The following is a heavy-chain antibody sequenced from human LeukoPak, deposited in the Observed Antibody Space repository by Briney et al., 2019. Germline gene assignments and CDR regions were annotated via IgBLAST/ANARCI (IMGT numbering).Heavy chain of an antibody. CDR1: GYTFSGYF. V-gene: IGHV1-2*02. D-gene: IGHD1-26*01. J-gene: IGHJ4*02. CDR2: TYPNSGGT. CDR3: ARFSGSSNFDY. Sequence: GASVKASCRASGYTFSGYFMHWVRQAPGQGLEWMGWTYPNSGGTKYAQKFQGRVTMTRDTSISTIYMELSSLRSDDTAVYYCARFSGSSNFDYWGQGTLVTVSS.